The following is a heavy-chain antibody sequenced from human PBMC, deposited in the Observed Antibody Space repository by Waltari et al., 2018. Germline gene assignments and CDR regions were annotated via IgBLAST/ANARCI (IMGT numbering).Heavy chain of an antibody. Sequence: EVHLVESGGGLVQPGGSLGLSCAASGFTVSSDLMSWVRQAPGKGLEWVSVIQSDGTTYYADSVKGRFTVSRDTSKNTVYLQMNSLRDEDTAVYYCARHDYGGYWGQGTLVTVSS. D-gene: IGHD4-17*01. CDR2: IQSDGTT. J-gene: IGHJ4*02. CDR3: ARHDYGGY. CDR1: GFTVSSDL. V-gene: IGHV3-66*04.